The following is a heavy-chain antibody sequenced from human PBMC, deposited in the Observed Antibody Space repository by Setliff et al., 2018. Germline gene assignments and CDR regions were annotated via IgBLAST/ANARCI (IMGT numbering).Heavy chain of an antibody. CDR3: ARGGDYCGGECYIPPPDSY. CDR1: GFTFSNYA. J-gene: IGHJ4*02. CDR2: ITGGGGST. V-gene: IGHV3-23*01. Sequence: GGSLRLSCAASGFTFSNYAMSWVRRAPGKGLAWVSGITGGGGSTYYAAPVKGRFTISRDISKNTLYLQMNSLRPEDPAVYYCARGGDYCGGECYIPPPDSYWGQGTLVTVSS. D-gene: IGHD2-21*01.